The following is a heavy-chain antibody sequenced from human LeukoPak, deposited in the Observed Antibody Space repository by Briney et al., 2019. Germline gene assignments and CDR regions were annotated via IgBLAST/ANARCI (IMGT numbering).Heavy chain of an antibody. Sequence: GGSLRLSCAAAGFTFSTHWMHWVRQAPGRGVVWVSRINSDGSGTRYADSVKGRFTISRDNANNALYLQMNSLRAEDTAVYYCARSPRFSIGATGTFDYWGQGALVTVSS. CDR1: GFTFSTHW. D-gene: IGHD6-13*01. J-gene: IGHJ4*02. CDR3: ARSPRFSIGATGTFDY. CDR2: INSDGSGT. V-gene: IGHV3-74*01.